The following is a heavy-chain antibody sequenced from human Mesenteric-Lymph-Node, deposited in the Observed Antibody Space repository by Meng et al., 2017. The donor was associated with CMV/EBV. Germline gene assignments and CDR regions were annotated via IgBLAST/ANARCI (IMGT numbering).Heavy chain of an antibody. J-gene: IGHJ4*02. V-gene: IGHV4-39*01. CDR3: ARHSYHGSGSYFAT. CDR1: ISSSKYF. CDR2: VSYSGGSGST. Sequence: ISSSKYFWSWFRQPPGRGLGWIGSVSYSGGSGSTYYSPSLKNRVTISVDTSKNQFSLKLSSVTAADTAVYNCARHSYHGSGSYFATWGQGTLVTVSS. D-gene: IGHD3-10*01.